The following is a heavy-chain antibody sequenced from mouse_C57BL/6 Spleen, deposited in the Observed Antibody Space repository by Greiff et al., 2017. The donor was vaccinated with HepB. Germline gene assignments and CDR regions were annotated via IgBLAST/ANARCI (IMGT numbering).Heavy chain of an antibody. V-gene: IGHV1-69*01. D-gene: IGHD1-1*01. CDR1: GYTFPSYW. J-gene: IGHJ2*01. Sequence: QVQLQQPGAELVMPGASVKLSCKASGYTFPSYWMHWVKQRPGQGLEWIGEIDPSDSYTNYNQKFKGKSTLTVDKSSSTADMQLSSLTSEDSAVYYCARSGSSYDYWGQGTTLTVSS. CDR2: IDPSDSYT. CDR3: ARSGSSYDY.